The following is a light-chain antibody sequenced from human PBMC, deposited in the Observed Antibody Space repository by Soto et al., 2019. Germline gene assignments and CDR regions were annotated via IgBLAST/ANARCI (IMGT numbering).Light chain of an antibody. CDR3: QQYYSIPYT. CDR2: WAS. Sequence: DIVMTQSPDSLSVSLGERATINCKSSQSVLFSSNNQNYLAWYQQKAGQPPKLLFYWASTRESGVPDRFGGSGSWTDFTLTISSLQAEDVAVYYCQQYYSIPYTFGQGTQLAIK. V-gene: IGKV4-1*01. CDR1: QSVLFSSNNQNY. J-gene: IGKJ2*01.